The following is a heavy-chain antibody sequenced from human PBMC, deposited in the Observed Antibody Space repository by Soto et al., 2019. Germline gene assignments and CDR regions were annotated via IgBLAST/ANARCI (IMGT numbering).Heavy chain of an antibody. CDR2: IGNRGTGI. D-gene: IGHD6-13*01. J-gene: IGHJ5*02. CDR3: ARDLRAVGMASRFDP. V-gene: IGHV3-11*01. Sequence: QVQLVESGGRLVKPGGSLRLSCEASGFTFGDYYMTWIRQAPGKGLEWVSFIGNRGTGIYYADSVKGRFTNFRDNAKNSLYLQMNSLRAEDTAMYYCARDLRAVGMASRFDPWGQGTLVTVSS. CDR1: GFTFGDYY.